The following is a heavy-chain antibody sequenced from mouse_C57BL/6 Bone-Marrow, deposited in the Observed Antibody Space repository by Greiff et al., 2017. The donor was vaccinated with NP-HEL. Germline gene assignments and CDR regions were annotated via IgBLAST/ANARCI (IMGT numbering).Heavy chain of an antibody. Sequence: VQLQQSGAELVRPGASVKLSCKASGFNIKDDYMHWVKQRPEQGLEWIGWIDPENGDTEYASKFQGKATITADTYSNSAYLQLSSLTSEDTSVYYCTTRVTTVVAKVGYWGQGTTLTVSS. D-gene: IGHD1-1*01. CDR3: TTRVTTVVAKVGY. V-gene: IGHV14-4*01. J-gene: IGHJ2*01. CDR1: GFNIKDDY. CDR2: IDPENGDT.